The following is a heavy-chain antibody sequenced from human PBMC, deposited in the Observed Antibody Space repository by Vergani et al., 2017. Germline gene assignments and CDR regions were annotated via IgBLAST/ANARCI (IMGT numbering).Heavy chain of an antibody. CDR2: INHSGST. D-gene: IGHD5-18*01. J-gene: IGHJ4*02. CDR1: GGSFSGYY. Sequence: QVQLQQWGAGLLKPSETLSLTCAVYGGSFSGYYWSWIRQPPGKGLEWIGEINHSGSTNYNPSLKSRVTISVDTSKNQFSLKLSSVTAADTAVYYCARGDSDGQTDYWGQGTLVTVSS. CDR3: ARGDSDGQTDY. V-gene: IGHV4-34*01.